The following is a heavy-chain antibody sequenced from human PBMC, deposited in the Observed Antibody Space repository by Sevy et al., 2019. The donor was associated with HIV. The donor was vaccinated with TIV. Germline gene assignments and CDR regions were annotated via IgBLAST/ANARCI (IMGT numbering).Heavy chain of an antibody. CDR2: IVPVFGTS. V-gene: IGHV1-69*13. J-gene: IGHJ5*02. Sequence: ASVKVSCKASGGTLTNYAISWVRQAPGQGLEWMGEIVPVFGTSHHARNFQGRVTITANESTSTAYMELRSLRSEDTAVYYCTSGADCSNGGCYPRGFDPWGQGTLVTVSS. D-gene: IGHD2-8*01. CDR3: TSGADCSNGGCYPRGFDP. CDR1: GGTLTNYA.